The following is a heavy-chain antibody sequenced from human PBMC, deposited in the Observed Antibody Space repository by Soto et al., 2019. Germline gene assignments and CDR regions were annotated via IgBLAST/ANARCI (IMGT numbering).Heavy chain of an antibody. CDR3: ARHFSVDYFDY. CDR2: IYYSGTT. J-gene: IGHJ4*02. V-gene: IGHV4-39*01. Sequence: SETLSLTCPVAGDSLTSNIYFWAWLRQPPGKGLEWIGSIYYSGTTYYNPSLKSRVTIFVDRSKNQFSLKLSSVTAADTAVYYCARHFSVDYFDYWGQGALVTVSS. CDR1: GDSLTSNIYF.